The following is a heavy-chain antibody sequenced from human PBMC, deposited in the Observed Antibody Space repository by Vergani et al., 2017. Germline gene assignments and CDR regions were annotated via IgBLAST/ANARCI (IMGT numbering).Heavy chain of an antibody. CDR3: ARESGITTEDLVGYYYGMDV. D-gene: IGHD1-1*01. J-gene: IGHJ6*02. CDR1: GYTFTSYD. Sequence: QVQLVQSGAEVKKPGASVKVSCKASGYTFTSYDINWVRQATGQGLEWMGWMNPNSGNTGYEQKFQGRVTMTRNTSISTAYMERSSLISEDTAVYYCARESGITTEDLVGYYYGMDVWGQGTTVTVSS. V-gene: IGHV1-8*01. CDR2: MNPNSGNT.